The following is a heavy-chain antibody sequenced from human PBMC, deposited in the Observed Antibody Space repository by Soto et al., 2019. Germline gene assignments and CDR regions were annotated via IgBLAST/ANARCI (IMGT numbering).Heavy chain of an antibody. V-gene: IGHV4-4*07. CDR1: GASISNYY. Sequence: SETLSLTCSVFGASISNYYWGWVRQSAGKGLEWIGRIYPGGTSNYNPSLKSRVTMSVDTSENQFSLNLSSVTAADTAVYYCARGPHCGDACYFASWGQGTLVTVYS. CDR3: ARGPHCGDACYFAS. CDR2: IYPGGTS. D-gene: IGHD2-21*01. J-gene: IGHJ5*01.